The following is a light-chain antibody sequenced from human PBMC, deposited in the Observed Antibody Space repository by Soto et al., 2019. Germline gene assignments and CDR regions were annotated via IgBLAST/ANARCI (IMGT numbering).Light chain of an antibody. V-gene: IGLV2-23*02. Sequence: QSVLTQPASVSGSPGQSITISCTGTSSDVGSYNLVSWYQQHPGKAPKLMIYEVSKRPSGVSNRFSGSKSGNTASLTISVLQAEDEADYYCCSYAGSYNYVFGTGTKLTVL. CDR2: EVS. CDR3: CSYAGSYNYV. J-gene: IGLJ1*01. CDR1: SSDVGSYNL.